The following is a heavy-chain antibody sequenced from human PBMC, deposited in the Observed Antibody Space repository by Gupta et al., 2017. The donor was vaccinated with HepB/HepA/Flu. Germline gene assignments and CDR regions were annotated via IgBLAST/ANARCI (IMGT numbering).Heavy chain of an antibody. V-gene: IGHV3-33*01. J-gene: IGHJ6*04. Sequence: QVQLVESGGGVVQPGRSLRLSCAASGFTFSSYGMHWVRQAPGKGLEWVAVIWYDGSNKYYADSVKGRFTISRDNSKNTLYLQMNSLRAEDTAVYYCARGPLTTVPMDVWGKGTTVTVSS. D-gene: IGHD4-17*01. CDR3: ARGPLTTVPMDV. CDR1: GFTFSSYG. CDR2: IWYDGSNK.